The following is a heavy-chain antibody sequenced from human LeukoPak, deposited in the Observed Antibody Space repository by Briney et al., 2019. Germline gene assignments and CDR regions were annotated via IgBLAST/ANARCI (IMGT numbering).Heavy chain of an antibody. D-gene: IGHD6-13*01. CDR3: ATRRSRSWYDTFDI. V-gene: IGHV5-51*01. CDR2: IYPGDSDA. Sequence: GESLQISCKGSGSIFTDYWIGWVRQLPGKGLEWMGIIYPGDSDARYSPSFQGQVTMSANKSIRTAYLQGSSLKASDTAMYYCATRRSRSWYDTFDIWGQGTMVTVSS. CDR1: GSIFTDYW. J-gene: IGHJ3*02.